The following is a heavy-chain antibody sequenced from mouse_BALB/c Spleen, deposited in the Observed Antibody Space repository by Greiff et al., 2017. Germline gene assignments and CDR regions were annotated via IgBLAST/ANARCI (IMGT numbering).Heavy chain of an antibody. CDR1: GYTFTDYE. D-gene: IGHD2-3*01. CDR2: IDPETGGT. J-gene: IGHJ4*01. CDR3: TRDGYYVYAMDD. V-gene: IGHV1-15*01. Sequence: GQLHQSGAELVRPGASVTLSCKASGYTFTDYEMHWVKQTPVHGLEWIGAIDPETGGTAYNQKFKGKATLTADKSSSTAYMELRSLTSEDSAVYYCTRDGYYVYAMDDWGQGTSVTVSS.